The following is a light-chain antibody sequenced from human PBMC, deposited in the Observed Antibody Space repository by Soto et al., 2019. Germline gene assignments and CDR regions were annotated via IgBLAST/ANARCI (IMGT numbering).Light chain of an antibody. CDR1: QSVSSN. CDR3: QQYNNWPLT. J-gene: IGKJ4*01. Sequence: EIVLTQSPDTLSLSPGERATLSCRASQSVSSNLAWYQQKPGQAPRLLIYGASTRATGIPARFSGSGSGTEFTLTISSLQSEDFAVYSCQQYNNWPLTFGGGTKVDIK. CDR2: GAS. V-gene: IGKV3-15*01.